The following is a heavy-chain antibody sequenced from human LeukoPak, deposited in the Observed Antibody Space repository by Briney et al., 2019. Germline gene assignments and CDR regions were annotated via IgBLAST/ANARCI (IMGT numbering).Heavy chain of an antibody. Sequence: SGGSLRLSCAASGFTFSSYAMSWVRQAPGKGLEWVSAISGSGGSTYYADSVKGRFTISRDNSKNTLYLQMNSLRAEDTAAYYCAKGSAAGYCSGGSCYYGYYFDYWGQGTLVTVSS. CDR2: ISGSGGST. D-gene: IGHD2-15*01. J-gene: IGHJ4*02. CDR1: GFTFSSYA. CDR3: AKGSAAGYCSGGSCYYGYYFDY. V-gene: IGHV3-23*01.